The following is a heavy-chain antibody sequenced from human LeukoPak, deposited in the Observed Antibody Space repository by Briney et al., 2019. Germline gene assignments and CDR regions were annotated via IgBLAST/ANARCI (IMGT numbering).Heavy chain of an antibody. J-gene: IGHJ4*02. D-gene: IGHD1-26*01. CDR1: GYTFTTNW. V-gene: IGHV5-51*01. Sequence: GESLKISCKASGYTFTTNWIAWVRQMPGKGLEWMGVIYPGDSDTRYSPSFQGQVTISADKSISTAYLQWSSLKASDTAMYYCARLGGRYQEGYFDYWGQGTLVTVSS. CDR3: ARLGGRYQEGYFDY. CDR2: IYPGDSDT.